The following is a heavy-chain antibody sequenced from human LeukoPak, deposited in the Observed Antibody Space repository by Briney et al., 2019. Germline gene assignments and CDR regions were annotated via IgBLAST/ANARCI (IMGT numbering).Heavy chain of an antibody. J-gene: IGHJ4*02. Sequence: SEALSLTCTVSGGSISSYYWSWIRQPPGKGLEWIGYIYYSGSTNYNPSLKSRVTISVDTSKNQFSLKLSSVTAADTAVYYCARDLGSSSNYWGQGTLVTVSS. D-gene: IGHD6-6*01. CDR2: IYYSGST. CDR1: GGSISSYY. V-gene: IGHV4-59*01. CDR3: ARDLGSSSNY.